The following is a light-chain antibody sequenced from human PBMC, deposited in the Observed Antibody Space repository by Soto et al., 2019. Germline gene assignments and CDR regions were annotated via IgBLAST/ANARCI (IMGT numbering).Light chain of an antibody. CDR3: LHYGRAPFT. Sequence: EIVLTQSPGTLSLSPGERATLSCRASQSVASSHLAWSRQKPGQTPRLLIYDASSRATGIPDRISGSGSGTDFTLTISRLEPEDFAVYYCLHYGRAPFTFGPGTKVDIK. V-gene: IGKV3-20*01. CDR1: QSVASSH. CDR2: DAS. J-gene: IGKJ3*01.